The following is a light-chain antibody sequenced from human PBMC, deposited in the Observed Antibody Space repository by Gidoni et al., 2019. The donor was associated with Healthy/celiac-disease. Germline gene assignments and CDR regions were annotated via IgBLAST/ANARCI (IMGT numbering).Light chain of an antibody. CDR2: AAS. CDR1: QSISSY. CDR3: QQCYSTRT. Sequence: IQMTQSPSSLSASVGDRVTITCRASQSISSYLNWYQQKPGKAPKLLIYAASSLQSGVPSRFSGSGSGTDFTLTISSLQPEDFATYYCQQCYSTRTFGQGTKVEIK. V-gene: IGKV1-39*01. J-gene: IGKJ1*01.